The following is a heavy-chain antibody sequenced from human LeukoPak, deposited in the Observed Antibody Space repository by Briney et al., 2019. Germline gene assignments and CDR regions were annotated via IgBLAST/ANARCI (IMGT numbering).Heavy chain of an antibody. CDR2: IIPILGIA. Sequence: SVNVSCKASVGTFSSYAISWVRQAPGQGLEWMGRIIPILGIASYAQKFQGRVTITADKSTSTAYMELSSLRSEDTAVYYCARDEFEYYDSSGYHAFDIWGQGTMVTVSS. CDR3: ARDEFEYYDSSGYHAFDI. J-gene: IGHJ3*02. V-gene: IGHV1-69*04. D-gene: IGHD3-22*01. CDR1: VGTFSSYA.